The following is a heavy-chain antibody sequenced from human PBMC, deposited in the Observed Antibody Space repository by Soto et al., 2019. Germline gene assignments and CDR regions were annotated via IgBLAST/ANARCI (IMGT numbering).Heavy chain of an antibody. Sequence: PGESLKISCAASGFTFSSYSMNWVRQAPGSGPEWVAYISSSSNSIYYADSVKGRFTISRDNAKNTLHLQMNSLRAEDTAVYYCARVGGYSSGWYYYWGQGTLVTVSS. CDR3: ARVGGYSSGWYYY. V-gene: IGHV3-48*01. CDR1: GFTFSSYS. CDR2: ISSSSNSI. D-gene: IGHD6-19*01. J-gene: IGHJ4*02.